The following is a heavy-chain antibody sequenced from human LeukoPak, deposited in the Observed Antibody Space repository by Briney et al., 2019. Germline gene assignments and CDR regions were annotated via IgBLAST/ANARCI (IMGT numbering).Heavy chain of an antibody. V-gene: IGHV4-38-2*02. CDR3: ARDYGGGYYDILTGYYGGYYFDY. CDR1: GYSISSGYY. Sequence: SETLSLTCTVSGYSISSGYYWGWIRQPPGKGLEWIGSIYHSGSTYYNPSLKSRVTISVDTSKNQFSLKLSSVTAADTAVYYCARDYGGGYYDILTGYYGGYYFDYWGQGTLVTVSS. J-gene: IGHJ4*02. CDR2: IYHSGST. D-gene: IGHD3-9*01.